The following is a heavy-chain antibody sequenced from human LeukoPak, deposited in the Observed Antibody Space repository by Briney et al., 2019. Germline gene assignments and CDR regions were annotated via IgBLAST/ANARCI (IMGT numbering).Heavy chain of an antibody. CDR2: INPSGGST. V-gene: IGHV1-46*01. CDR1: GYTFTSYY. CDR3: ARALSIWGLPLT. Sequence: GASVKVSCKASGYTFTSYYMHWVRQAPGQGLEWMGIINPSGGSTSYAQKFQGRVTMTRDMSTSTVYMELSSLRSEDTAVYYCARALSIWGLPLTWGQGTLVTVSS. D-gene: IGHD3-3*02. J-gene: IGHJ5*02.